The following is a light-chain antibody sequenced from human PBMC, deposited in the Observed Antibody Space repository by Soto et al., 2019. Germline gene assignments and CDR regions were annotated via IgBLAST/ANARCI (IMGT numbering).Light chain of an antibody. CDR2: DAS. V-gene: IGKV1-5*01. J-gene: IGKJ4*01. CDR1: QTIGNS. Sequence: DIQMTQSPSTLSASVGDRVTNTRRASQTIGNSLAWYHQKPGTAPKFLIYDASTLESGVPSRFSGSGSGTEFTLTISSLQPEDVAAYYCQKYNSAPPAFGGGTKVDI. CDR3: QKYNSAPPA.